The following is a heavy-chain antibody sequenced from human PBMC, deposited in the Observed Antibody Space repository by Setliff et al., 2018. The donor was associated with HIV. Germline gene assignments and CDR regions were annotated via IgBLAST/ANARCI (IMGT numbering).Heavy chain of an antibody. J-gene: IGHJ6*03. Sequence: SETLSLTCTVSGGSISSSSYYWGWIRQPPGKGLEWIGSTYYSGSTYYNPSLKSRVTISVDTSKNQFSLKLSSVTAADTAVYYCARGGAAAGIVSYYYYYMDVWGKGTTVTVSS. CDR1: GGSISSSSYY. CDR3: ARGGAAAGIVSYYYYYMDV. D-gene: IGHD6-13*01. V-gene: IGHV4-39*01. CDR2: TYYSGST.